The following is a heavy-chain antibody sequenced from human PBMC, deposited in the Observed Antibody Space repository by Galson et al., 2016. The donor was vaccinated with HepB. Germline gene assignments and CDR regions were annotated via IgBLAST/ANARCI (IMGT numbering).Heavy chain of an antibody. J-gene: IGHJ6*02. Sequence: SLRLSCAASGFTFTTHGMHWVRQAPGKGLEWVAVISYDGSNKYYADSVKGRFTISRDNSKDTLYLQMNSLRADDMAVYYCAKGPTSYFYGMDGWGQGTTVTVSS. CDR1: GFTFTTHG. CDR2: ISYDGSNK. CDR3: AKGPTSYFYGMDG. V-gene: IGHV3-30*18.